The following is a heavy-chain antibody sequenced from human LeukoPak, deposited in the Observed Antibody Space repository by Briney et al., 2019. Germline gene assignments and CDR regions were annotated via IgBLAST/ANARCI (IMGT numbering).Heavy chain of an antibody. CDR3: AKDRSCTNDICHGDFDY. Sequence: GGSLRLSCAASGFTFSSYAVSWVRQSPGKGLVWVSSLSGSGGSTYSADSVKGRFTISRDNSKNTLYLQMNSLRAEDTALYYCAKDRSCTNDICHGDFDYWGQGTLVTVSS. J-gene: IGHJ4*02. CDR1: GFTFSSYA. D-gene: IGHD2-8*01. CDR2: LSGSGGST. V-gene: IGHV3-23*01.